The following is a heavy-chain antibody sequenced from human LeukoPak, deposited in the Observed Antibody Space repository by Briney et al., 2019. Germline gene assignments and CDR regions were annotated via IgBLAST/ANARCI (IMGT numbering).Heavy chain of an antibody. CDR3: ARHDRSSSARGWFDP. J-gene: IGHJ5*02. D-gene: IGHD6-6*01. Sequence: GGSLRLSCAASGFTFSSYSMNWVRQAPGKGLEWVSYISSSSSTIYYADSVKGRFTISRDNAKNSLYLQMNSLRAEDTAVYYCARHDRSSSARGWFDPWGQGTLVTVSS. CDR1: GFTFSSYS. CDR2: ISSSSSTI. V-gene: IGHV3-48*01.